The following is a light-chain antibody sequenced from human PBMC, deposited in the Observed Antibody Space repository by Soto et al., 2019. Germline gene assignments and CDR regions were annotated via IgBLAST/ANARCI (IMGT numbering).Light chain of an antibody. CDR2: AAS. V-gene: IGKV1-39*01. Sequence: DIQMTQSPSSLSASVGDRVTITCRASQSISIYLNWYQQKPGKAPKLLIYAASSLQSGVPSRFGGSGSGTDFTFTISSLQREDLATYYCQQSLTTPLTFGGGTKVEIK. CDR3: QQSLTTPLT. J-gene: IGKJ4*01. CDR1: QSISIY.